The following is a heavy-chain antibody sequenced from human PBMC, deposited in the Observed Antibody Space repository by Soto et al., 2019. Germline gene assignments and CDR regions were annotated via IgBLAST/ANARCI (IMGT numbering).Heavy chain of an antibody. V-gene: IGHV3-7*01. Sequence: AGGGLRLPRGAPWFTFSSYWVHWVRQAPGKGPEWVAHINQDGSEKYYADSVKGRFTISRDNAKNSLYLQMDSLRVEDTALYYCFNVAFGYWGRGTLVTVSS. CDR1: WFTFSSYW. CDR2: INQDGSEK. CDR3: FNVAFGY. J-gene: IGHJ4*02.